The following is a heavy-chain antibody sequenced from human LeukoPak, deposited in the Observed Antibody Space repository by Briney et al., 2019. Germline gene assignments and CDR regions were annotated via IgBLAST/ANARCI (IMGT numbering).Heavy chain of an antibody. Sequence: ASVKVSCKASGYTFTGYYMHWVRQAPGQGLEWMGWINPNSGGTNYAQKFQGRVTMTRDTSISTAYMELSRLRSDDTAVYYCARGLGFGEFRIIDYWGQGTLVTVSS. J-gene: IGHJ4*02. CDR2: INPNSGGT. CDR3: ARGLGFGEFRIIDY. V-gene: IGHV1-2*02. D-gene: IGHD3-10*01. CDR1: GYTFTGYY.